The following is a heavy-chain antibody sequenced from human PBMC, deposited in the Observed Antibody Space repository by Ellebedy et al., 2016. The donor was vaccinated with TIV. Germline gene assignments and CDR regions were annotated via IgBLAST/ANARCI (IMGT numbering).Heavy chain of an antibody. CDR2: INPSGGST. J-gene: IGHJ4*02. CDR1: GYTFTSYG. CDR3: ARDRSTQSREFDY. V-gene: IGHV1-46*01. Sequence: AASVKVSCKASGYTFTSYGISWVRQAPGQGLEWMGIINPSGGSTSYAQKFQGRVTMTRDTSTSTVYMALSSLRSEDTAVYYCARDRSTQSREFDYWGQGTLVTVSS.